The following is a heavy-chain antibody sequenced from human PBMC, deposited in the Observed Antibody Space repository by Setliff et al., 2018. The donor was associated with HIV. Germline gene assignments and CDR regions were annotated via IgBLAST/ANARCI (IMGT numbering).Heavy chain of an antibody. Sequence: GSLRLSCAASGFTFSSYAMGWVRQAPGKGLEWVSTIGAVGGPTHFADSVKGRFTISRDNFRNTVDLQMNNLRPEDTAVYYCAKDGDYRSGDYDAFDIWGQGTMVTVSS. V-gene: IGHV3-23*01. CDR3: AKDGDYRSGDYDAFDI. CDR1: GFTFSSYA. J-gene: IGHJ3*02. D-gene: IGHD6-25*01. CDR2: IGAVGGPT.